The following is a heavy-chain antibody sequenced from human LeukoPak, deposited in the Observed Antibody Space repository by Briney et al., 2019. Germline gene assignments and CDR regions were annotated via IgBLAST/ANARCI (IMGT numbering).Heavy chain of an antibody. CDR2: ISAYNGNT. CDR3: AKDWHILTGRNCFDP. J-gene: IGHJ5*02. V-gene: IGHV1-18*01. Sequence: ASVKVSCKASGYTFTSYGISWVRQAPGQGLEWMGWISAYNGNTNYAQKLQGRVTMSADTSTSTAYMELRSLRFDDTAIYYCAKDWHILTGRNCFDPWGQGTLVTVSS. CDR1: GYTFTSYG. D-gene: IGHD3-9*01.